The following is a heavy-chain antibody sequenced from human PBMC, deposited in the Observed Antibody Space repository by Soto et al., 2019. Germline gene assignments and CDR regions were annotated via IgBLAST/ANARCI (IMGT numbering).Heavy chain of an antibody. CDR2: IWYDGSNK. CDR3: ARDQLYSSSWSDY. Sequence: QVQLVESGGGVVQPGRSLRLSCAASGFTFSSYGMHWVRQAPGKGLEWVEVIWYDGSNKYYADSVKGRFTISRDNSMNTVYLQMNSLRAEETAVYYCARDQLYSSSWSDYWGQGTLVTVSS. J-gene: IGHJ4*02. V-gene: IGHV3-33*01. CDR1: GFTFSSYG. D-gene: IGHD6-13*01.